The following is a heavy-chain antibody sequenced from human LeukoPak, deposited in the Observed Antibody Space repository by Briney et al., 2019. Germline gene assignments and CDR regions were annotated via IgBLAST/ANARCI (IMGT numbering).Heavy chain of an antibody. CDR1: GYTFTSYY. Sequence: ASVKVSCKASGYTFTSYYMHWVRQAPGQGLEWMGIINPSGGSTSYAQKFQGRVTMTRDMSTSTVYMELSSLRSEDTAVYYCARQRFTTRAYAANWFDPWGQGTLVTVSS. J-gene: IGHJ5*02. CDR3: ARQRFTTRAYAANWFDP. V-gene: IGHV1-46*01. D-gene: IGHD3-16*01. CDR2: INPSGGST.